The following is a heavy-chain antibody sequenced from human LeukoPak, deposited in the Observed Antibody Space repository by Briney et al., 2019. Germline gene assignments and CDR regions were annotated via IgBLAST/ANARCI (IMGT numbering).Heavy chain of an antibody. J-gene: IGHJ5*02. D-gene: IGHD6-13*01. CDR1: GGSISSSSYY. CDR2: IYYSGST. V-gene: IGHV4-39*07. Sequence: SETLSLTCTVSGGSISSSSYYWGWIRQPPGKGLEWIGSIYYSGSTNYNPSLKSRVTISVDTSKNQFSLKLSSVTAADTAVYYCAREPAAAGTHWFDPWGQGTLVTVSS. CDR3: AREPAAAGTHWFDP.